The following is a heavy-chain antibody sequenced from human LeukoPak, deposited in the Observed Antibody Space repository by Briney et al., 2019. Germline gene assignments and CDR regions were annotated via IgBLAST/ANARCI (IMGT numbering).Heavy chain of an antibody. CDR3: AKGRGLIGGAFDI. Sequence: PGGSLRLSCAASGFTFSSYAMSWVRQAPGKGLEWVSSISGSGYSTYYADSVKGRFTISRDNSKNSQYLQMNSLRIEDTALYFCAKGRGLIGGAFDIWGQGTMVTVSS. D-gene: IGHD3-22*01. J-gene: IGHJ3*02. CDR1: GFTFSSYA. V-gene: IGHV3-23*01. CDR2: ISGSGYST.